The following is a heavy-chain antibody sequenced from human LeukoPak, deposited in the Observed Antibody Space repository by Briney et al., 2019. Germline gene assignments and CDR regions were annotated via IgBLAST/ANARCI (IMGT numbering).Heavy chain of an antibody. CDR2: INTNTGNP. CDR1: GYTFTSYA. CDR3: ARGGRIYYGSGSYYNGLDY. V-gene: IGHV7-4-1*02. J-gene: IGHJ4*02. Sequence: ASVKVSCKASGYTFTSYAMNWVRQAPGQGLEWMGWINTNTGNPTYAQGFTGRFVFSLDTSVSTAYLQISSLKAEDTAVYYCARGGRIYYGSGSYYNGLDYWGQGTLVTVSS. D-gene: IGHD3-10*01.